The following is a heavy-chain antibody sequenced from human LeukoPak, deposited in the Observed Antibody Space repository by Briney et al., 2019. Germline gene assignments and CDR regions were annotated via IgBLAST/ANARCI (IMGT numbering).Heavy chain of an antibody. Sequence: SETLSLTCTVSGGSISSYYWSWIRQPPGKGLEWIGYIYYSGSTNYNPSLKSRVTISVDTSKNQFSLKLSSVTAVDTAVYYCAANDIVGAQLDYWGQGTLVTVSS. V-gene: IGHV4-59*08. CDR2: IYYSGST. CDR3: AANDIVGAQLDY. D-gene: IGHD1-26*01. J-gene: IGHJ4*02. CDR1: GGSISSYY.